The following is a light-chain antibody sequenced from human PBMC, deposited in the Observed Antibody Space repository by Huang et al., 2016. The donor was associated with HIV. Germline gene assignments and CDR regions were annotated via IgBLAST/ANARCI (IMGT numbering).Light chain of an antibody. CDR1: QSISNY. V-gene: IGKV1-39*01. J-gene: IGKJ3*01. CDR3: QQSYRNPFT. Sequence: DIQMTHSPSSLSASVGDRVTITCRASQSISNYLNWYQQKPGKAPNLLIYAASSLQGGVPSRFSGSGSGTDFTLTISSLQPEDFATYYCQQSYRNPFTFGHGTKVDIK. CDR2: AAS.